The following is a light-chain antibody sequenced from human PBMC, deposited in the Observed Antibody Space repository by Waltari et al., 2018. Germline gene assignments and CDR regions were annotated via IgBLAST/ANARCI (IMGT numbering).Light chain of an antibody. CDR1: YSNIGSNV. V-gene: IGLV1-44*01. J-gene: IGLJ3*02. CDR2: RSD. CDR3: ASWDDSLNGHWV. Sequence: QSVLTQPPSASGAPGQRVTISCSGSYSNIGSNVVNWYQQLPGKAPKLLIYRSDRGPAGVPGRFACSKSDRSASLAIDGLHSEDEADYYCASWDDSLNGHWVFGGGTKVTVL.